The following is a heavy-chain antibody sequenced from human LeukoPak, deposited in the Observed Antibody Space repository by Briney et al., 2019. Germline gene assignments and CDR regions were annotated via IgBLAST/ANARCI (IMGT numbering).Heavy chain of an antibody. CDR3: ARKVYSSSWAFDY. CDR2: IYYSGST. Sequence: PSETLSLTCTVSGGSISSYYWSWIRQPPGRGLEWIGYIYYSGSTNYNPSLKSRVTISVDTSKNQFSLKLSSVTAADTAVYYCARKVYSSSWAFDYWGQGTLVTVSS. J-gene: IGHJ4*02. D-gene: IGHD6-13*01. V-gene: IGHV4-59*01. CDR1: GGSISSYY.